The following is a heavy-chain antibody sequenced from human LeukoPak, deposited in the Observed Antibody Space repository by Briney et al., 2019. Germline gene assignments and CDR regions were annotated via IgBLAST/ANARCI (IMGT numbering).Heavy chain of an antibody. CDR1: GFTFSSYG. CDR3: AREGNDYYYDQ. J-gene: IGHJ4*02. V-gene: IGHV3-30*03. Sequence: GGSLRLSCAASGFTFSSYGMHWVRQAPGKGLEWVAVISYDGSNKYYADSVKGRFTISRDNSKNTLYLQMNSLRAEDTAVYYCAREGNDYYYDQWGQGTLVTVSP. D-gene: IGHD3-16*01. CDR2: ISYDGSNK.